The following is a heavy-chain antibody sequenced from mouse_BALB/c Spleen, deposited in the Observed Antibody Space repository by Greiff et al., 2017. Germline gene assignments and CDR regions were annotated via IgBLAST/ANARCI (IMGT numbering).Heavy chain of an antibody. CDR2: ISDGGSYT. J-gene: IGHJ4*01. CDR3: ARHEAPRAMDY. CDR1: GFTFSDYY. V-gene: IGHV5-4*02. Sequence: EVKLMESGGGLVKPGGSLKLSCAASGFTFSDYYMYWVRQTPEKRLEWVATISDGGSYTYYPDSVKGRFTISRDNAKNTLYLQMSSLKSEDTAMYYCARHEAPRAMDYWGQGTSVTVSS.